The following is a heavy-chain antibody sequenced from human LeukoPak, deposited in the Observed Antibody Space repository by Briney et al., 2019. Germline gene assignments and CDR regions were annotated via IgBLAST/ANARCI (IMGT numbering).Heavy chain of an antibody. J-gene: IGHJ4*02. CDR2: IYTSGST. V-gene: IGHV4-4*07. Sequence: PSETPSLTCTVSGGSISSYYWSWIRQPAGKGLEWIGRIYTSGSTNYNPALKSRVTMSVDTSKNQFSLKLSSVTAADTAVYYCAREYYYGSGSYYSAFDYWGQGTLVTVSS. CDR1: GGSISSYY. CDR3: AREYYYGSGSYYSAFDY. D-gene: IGHD3-10*01.